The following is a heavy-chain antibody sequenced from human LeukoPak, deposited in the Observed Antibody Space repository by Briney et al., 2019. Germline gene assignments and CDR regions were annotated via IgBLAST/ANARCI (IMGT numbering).Heavy chain of an antibody. V-gene: IGHV4-61*02. CDR3: AGSGLPYHYYYMDV. CDR2: IYTSGST. CDR1: GGSISSGSYY. Sequence: PSQTLSLTCTVSGGSISSGSYYWSWIRQPAGKGLEWIGRIYTSGSTNYNPSLKSRVTISVDTSKNQFSLKLSSVTAADTAVYYCAGSGLPYHYYYMDVWGKGTTVTIPS. J-gene: IGHJ6*03. D-gene: IGHD6-19*01.